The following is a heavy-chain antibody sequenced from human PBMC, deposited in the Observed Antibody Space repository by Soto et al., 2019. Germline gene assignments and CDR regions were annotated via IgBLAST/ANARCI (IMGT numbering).Heavy chain of an antibody. D-gene: IGHD3-16*01. CDR1: NDSIIPPAYF. Sequence: PLATLSLSWTVSNDSIIPPAYFWSWIRQTPGKGLEWLGSIYYSGSTDYTPSLQSRVTISVVTSKSQLSLKVRSVTAPVAAIYYCERQARARPFAFPWGQ. J-gene: IGHJ5*01. CDR2: IYYSGST. V-gene: IGHV4-39*01. CDR3: ERQARARPFAFP.